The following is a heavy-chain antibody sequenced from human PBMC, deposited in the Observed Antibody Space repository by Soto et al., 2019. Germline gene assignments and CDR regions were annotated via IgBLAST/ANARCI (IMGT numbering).Heavy chain of an antibody. J-gene: IGHJ6*02. V-gene: IGHV4-39*01. CDR3: ARRGSSRQIYHYGMDV. CDR2: RFYRGST. D-gene: IGHD6-13*01. Sequence: QVQLQESGPGLVKPSEALSLTCTVSGDSVSSSYYYWGWIRQPPGKGLEWIGSRFYRGSTDYNPSLKIRVTISVDTSKNQFSLKLSSVTAADTAVYYCARRGSSRQIYHYGMDVWGPGTTVTVSS. CDR1: GDSVSSSYYY.